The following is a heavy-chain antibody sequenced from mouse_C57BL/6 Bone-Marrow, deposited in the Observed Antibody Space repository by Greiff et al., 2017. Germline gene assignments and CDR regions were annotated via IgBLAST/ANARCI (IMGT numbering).Heavy chain of an antibody. CDR1: GFTFNTYA. Sequence: EVKLVESGGGLVQPKGSLKLSCAASGFTFNTYAMHWVRQAPGKGLEWVARIRSKSSNYATYYADSVKDRFTISRDDSHRMLYLQKNNLNTEDTARYYCVRGGIPLITTVGAPMLDAMDYWGQGTSVTVSS. V-gene: IGHV10-3*01. CDR3: VRGGIPLITTVGAPMLDAMDY. D-gene: IGHD1-1*01. CDR2: IRSKSSNYAT. J-gene: IGHJ4*01.